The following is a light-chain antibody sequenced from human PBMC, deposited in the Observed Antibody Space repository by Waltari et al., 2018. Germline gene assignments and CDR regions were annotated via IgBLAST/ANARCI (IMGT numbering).Light chain of an antibody. J-gene: IGKJ3*01. Sequence: DIVMTKSPDSGAVSLGERAPINCSPSQSVDSSNHKTDIDWYQQKPGQPPKLLIYWASARESGVPDRFSGSGSGTEFTLTISTLQAEDVAVYYCQQYYKTPFTFGPGTKVEIK. CDR3: QQYYKTPFT. V-gene: IGKV4-1*01. CDR1: QSVDSSNHKTD. CDR2: WAS.